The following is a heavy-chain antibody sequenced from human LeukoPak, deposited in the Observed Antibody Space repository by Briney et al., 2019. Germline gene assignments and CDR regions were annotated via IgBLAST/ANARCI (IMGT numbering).Heavy chain of an antibody. CDR2: IYSTGST. D-gene: IGHD6-13*01. CDR3: ARAGYTSTWTFDY. Sequence: AETLSLTCSVSGGSIRRYFWSWIRQSAGRGLEHIGRIYSTGSTNYSPSLKSRVSISVDTSKTQFSLTLRAVTAADTAISYCARAGYTSTWTFDYWGQGILVTVSS. J-gene: IGHJ4*02. CDR1: GGSIRRYF. V-gene: IGHV4-4*07.